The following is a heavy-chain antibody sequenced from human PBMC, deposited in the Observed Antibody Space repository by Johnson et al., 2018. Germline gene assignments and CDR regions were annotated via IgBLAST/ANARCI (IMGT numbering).Heavy chain of an antibody. J-gene: IGHJ3*02. D-gene: IGHD2-15*01. CDR2: IKSDESGT. CDR1: GFTSSSYW. V-gene: IGHV3-74*01. Sequence: VQLQESGGGLVQPGGSLRLSCEASGFTSSSYWMHWVRQAPGKGLVWVSRIKSDESGTSYADSVKGRFTISRDNAKNTLYLQMNSLRAEGTAVYSWARDRRFCSGGSCYSVGAFDIWGQGTMVTVSS. CDR3: ARDRRFCSGGSCYSVGAFDI.